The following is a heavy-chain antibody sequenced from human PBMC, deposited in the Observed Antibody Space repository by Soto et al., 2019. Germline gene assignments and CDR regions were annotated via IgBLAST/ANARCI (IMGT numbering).Heavy chain of an antibody. CDR1: GFIFSSYG. Sequence: QVQLVESGGGVVQPERSLRLSCEASGFIFSSYGMHWVRQAPGKGLEWVAVVSHDGSNKKYVDSVERRFTISRDNSKNTLYLQMNSPRAKDTAVYYSAKNTYYYSSSGYYIFDSWGQGTLVTVSS. CDR3: AKNTYYYSSSGYYIFDS. J-gene: IGHJ4*02. D-gene: IGHD3-22*01. V-gene: IGHV3-30*18. CDR2: VSHDGSNK.